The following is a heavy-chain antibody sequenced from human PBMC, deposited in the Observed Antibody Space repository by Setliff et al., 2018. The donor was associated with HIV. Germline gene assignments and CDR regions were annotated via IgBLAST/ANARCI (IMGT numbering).Heavy chain of an antibody. V-gene: IGHV1-3*01. Sequence: ASVKVSCKASGYTFTRHGISWVRQAPGQRLEWMGWINAGNGNTKYSQIFRDRVTFTRDTSADTVYMEVSSLRSEDTAVYYCARDRCNSVACYLYNWFDPWGQGTLVTVSS. CDR2: INAGNGNT. CDR3: ARDRCNSVACYLYNWFDP. D-gene: IGHD2-2*01. CDR1: GYTFTRHG. J-gene: IGHJ5*02.